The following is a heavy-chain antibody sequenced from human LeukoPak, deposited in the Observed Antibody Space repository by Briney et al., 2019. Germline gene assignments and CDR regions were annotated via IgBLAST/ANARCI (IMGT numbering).Heavy chain of an antibody. CDR2: IKQDGSEK. V-gene: IGHV3-7*03. CDR3: AKDIGSSWYGNYFDY. CDR1: GFTFSSYW. Sequence: QTGGSLRLSCAASGFTFSSYWMSWVRQAPGKGLEWVANIKQDGSEKYYVDSVKGRFTISRDNAKNSLYLQMNSLRAEDMALYYCAKDIGSSWYGNYFDYWGQGTLVTVSS. J-gene: IGHJ4*02. D-gene: IGHD6-13*01.